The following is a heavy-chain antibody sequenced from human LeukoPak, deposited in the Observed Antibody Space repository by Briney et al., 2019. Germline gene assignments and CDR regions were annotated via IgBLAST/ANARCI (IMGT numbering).Heavy chain of an antibody. V-gene: IGHV3-30*03. CDR2: ISYDGSNK. CDR3: ARDVEKLQQLGAFDI. CDR1: GFTFSSYS. D-gene: IGHD6-13*01. Sequence: GGSLRLSCVVSGFTFSSYSMNWVRQAPGKGLEWVAVISYDGSNKYYADSVKGRFTISRDNSKNTLYLQMNSLRAEDTAVYYCARDVEKLQQLGAFDIWGQGTMVTVSS. J-gene: IGHJ3*02.